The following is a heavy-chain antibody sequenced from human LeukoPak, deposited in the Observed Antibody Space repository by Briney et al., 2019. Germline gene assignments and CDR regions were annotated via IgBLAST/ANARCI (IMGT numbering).Heavy chain of an antibody. D-gene: IGHD3-3*01. J-gene: IGHJ4*02. V-gene: IGHV1-2*06. CDR1: GYTFTGYY. CDR3: ARDRGSYYDFWSGPIFSDY. CDR2: INPSSGGT. Sequence: ASLKVSCKASGYTFTGYYIHWVRQAPGQGLEWMGRINPSSGGTNYAQNFQGRVTMTRDTSISTAYMDLSSLRSDDTAVYYCARDRGSYYDFWSGPIFSDYWGQGTLVTVSS.